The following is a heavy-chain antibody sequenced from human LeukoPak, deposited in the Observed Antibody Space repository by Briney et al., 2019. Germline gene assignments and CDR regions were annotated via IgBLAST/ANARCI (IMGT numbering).Heavy chain of an antibody. CDR1: GFVFSSYA. Sequence: PGGSLRLSCAASGFVFSSYAMTWVRQTPGKGLEWVSDTSGGGGSTYYADSVKGRFTISRDNSKDTLYLQLNSLRAEDTAVYYCAKVGTYEILTGYSPHLAYWGQGTLVTVSS. V-gene: IGHV3-23*01. D-gene: IGHD3-9*01. CDR2: TSGGGGST. CDR3: AKVGTYEILTGYSPHLAY. J-gene: IGHJ4*02.